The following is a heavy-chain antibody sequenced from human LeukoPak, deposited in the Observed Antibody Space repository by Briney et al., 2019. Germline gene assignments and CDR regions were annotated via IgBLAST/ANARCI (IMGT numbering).Heavy chain of an antibody. CDR1: GDSVSSNSAA. V-gene: IGHV6-1*01. CDR2: TYYRSKWYN. Sequence: SQTLSLTCAISGDSVSSNSAAWNWVRQSPSRGLEWLGRTYYRSKWYNDYAVSVKSRITINPDTSKNQFSLQLNSVTPEDTAVYYCARGVQQYCGGDCYGCWGQGTLVTVSS. CDR3: ARGVQQYCGGDCYGC. J-gene: IGHJ4*02. D-gene: IGHD2-21*01.